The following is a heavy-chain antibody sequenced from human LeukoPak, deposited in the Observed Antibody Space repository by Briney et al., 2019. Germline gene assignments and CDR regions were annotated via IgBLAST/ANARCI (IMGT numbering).Heavy chain of an antibody. CDR3: ARQTDLVVVPAAIPYYYYMDV. CDR2: IYYSGST. V-gene: IGHV4-39*01. D-gene: IGHD2-2*02. J-gene: IGHJ6*03. Sequence: SETLSLTCTVSGGSISSSSYYWGWIRQPPGKGLEWIGSIYYSGSTYYNPSLKSRVTISVDTSKNQFSLKLSSVTAADTAVYYCARQTDLVVVPAAIPYYYYMDVWGKGTTVTVSS. CDR1: GGSISSSSYY.